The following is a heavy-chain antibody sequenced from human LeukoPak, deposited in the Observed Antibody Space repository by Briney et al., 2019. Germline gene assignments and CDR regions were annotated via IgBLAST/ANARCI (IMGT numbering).Heavy chain of an antibody. CDR2: IIPIFGTA. CDR1: GGTFSSYA. D-gene: IGHD4-17*01. J-gene: IGHJ4*02. Sequence: SVKVSCKASGGTFSSYAISWVRQAPGQGLEWMGGIIPIFGTANYAQKFQGRVTITADESTSTAYMELSSLRSDDTAVYYCARVSGYGDYAFDYWGQGTLVTVSS. V-gene: IGHV1-69*13. CDR3: ARVSGYGDYAFDY.